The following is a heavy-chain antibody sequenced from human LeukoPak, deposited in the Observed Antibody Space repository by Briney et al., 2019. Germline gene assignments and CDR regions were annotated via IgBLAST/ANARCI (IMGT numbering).Heavy chain of an antibody. CDR3: AKTGDFDY. J-gene: IGHJ4*02. CDR1: GFTVSSNY. D-gene: IGHD7-27*01. Sequence: GSLRLSCAASGFTVSSNYMSWVRQAPGKGLEWVSIIYSGGSTYYADSVKDRFTISRDNSKNTLYLQMNSLRAEDTAVYYCAKTGDFDYWGQGTLVTVSS. CDR2: IYSGGST. V-gene: IGHV3-53*01.